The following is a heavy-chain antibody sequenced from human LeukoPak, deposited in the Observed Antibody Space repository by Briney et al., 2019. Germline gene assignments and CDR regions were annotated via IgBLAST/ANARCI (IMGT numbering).Heavy chain of an antibody. CDR1: GYSISSSNW. V-gene: IGHV4-28*01. J-gene: IGHJ4*02. CDR3: ARTYYGSGSYITPIDY. D-gene: IGHD3-10*01. Sequence: SETLSLTCAVSGYSISSSNWWGWIRQPPGKGLEWIGYIYYSGSTYYNPSLKSRVTMSVDTSKNQFSLKLSSVTAVDTAVYYCARTYYGSGSYITPIDYWGQGTLVTVSS. CDR2: IYYSGST.